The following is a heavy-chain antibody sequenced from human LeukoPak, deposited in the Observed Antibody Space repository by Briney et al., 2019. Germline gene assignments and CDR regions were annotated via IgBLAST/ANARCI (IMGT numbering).Heavy chain of an antibody. D-gene: IGHD2-2*01. CDR1: GGTFSSYA. V-gene: IGHV1-69*04. J-gene: IGHJ4*02. CDR3: VKDRCDRFSCPEV. Sequence: SVKVSCKASGGTFSSYAISWVRQAPGQGLEWMGRIIPILGIANYAQKFQGRVTITADKSTSTAYMELSSLRAEDTALYHCVKDRCDRFSCPEVWGQGILVTVSS. CDR2: IIPILGIA.